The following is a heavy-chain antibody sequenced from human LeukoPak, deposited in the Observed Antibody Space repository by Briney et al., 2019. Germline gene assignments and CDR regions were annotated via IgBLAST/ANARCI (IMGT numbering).Heavy chain of an antibody. D-gene: IGHD3-10*01. V-gene: IGHV5-10-1*01. J-gene: IGHJ5*02. CDR3: ARPGAHSWFGESADYFAP. Sequence: GESLRISCQASGFKFTNYWISWVRQVPGKGLEWMGKINPIDSETKYSPSLQGHVSVSADKSINTVYLHWNSLKDSDTGLYYCARPGAHSWFGESADYFAPWGQGTLVTVSS. CDR2: INPIDSET. CDR1: GFKFTNYW.